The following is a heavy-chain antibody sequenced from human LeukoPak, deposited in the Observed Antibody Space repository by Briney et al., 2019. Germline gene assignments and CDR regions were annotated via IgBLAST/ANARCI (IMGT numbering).Heavy chain of an antibody. Sequence: PGGSLRLSCAASGFTFSSYGMHWVRQAPGKGLEWVAVISHDGSNKDYSDSVKGRFTISRDNSKNTLYLQMNSLRAEDTAVYYCANGYSFDYWGQGTLVTVSS. V-gene: IGHV3-30*18. CDR3: ANGYSFDY. D-gene: IGHD5-18*01. CDR2: ISHDGSNK. J-gene: IGHJ4*02. CDR1: GFTFSSYG.